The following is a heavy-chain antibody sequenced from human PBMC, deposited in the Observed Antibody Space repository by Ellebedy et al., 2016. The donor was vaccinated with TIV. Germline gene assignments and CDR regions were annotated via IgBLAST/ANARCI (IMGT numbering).Heavy chain of an antibody. J-gene: IGHJ4*02. CDR1: GFTFSSFA. V-gene: IGHV3-23*01. CDR3: AKAKQGTIFWALDY. CDR2: ISDNGGST. Sequence: GESLKISCAASGFTFSSFAMSWVRQAPGKGLEWVSVISDNGGSTYYADSVKGRFTISRDNSKNTLYLQMNSLRAEDTDVYYCAKAKQGTIFWALDYWGQGTLVTVSS. D-gene: IGHD3-9*01.